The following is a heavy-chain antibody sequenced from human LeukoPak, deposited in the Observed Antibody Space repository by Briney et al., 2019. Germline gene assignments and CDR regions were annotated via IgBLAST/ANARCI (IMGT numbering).Heavy chain of an antibody. CDR1: GFTFSSYA. J-gene: IGHJ6*02. CDR2: ISSSGTYI. Sequence: GGSLRLSCAASGFTFSSYAMSCVRQAPGKGLEWVSSISSSGTYIYYADSMKGRFTISRDNAKNSLFLQMNSLRAEDTALYFCARDQVHYYGMDVWGQGTTVIVSS. CDR3: ARDQVHYYGMDV. V-gene: IGHV3-21*01.